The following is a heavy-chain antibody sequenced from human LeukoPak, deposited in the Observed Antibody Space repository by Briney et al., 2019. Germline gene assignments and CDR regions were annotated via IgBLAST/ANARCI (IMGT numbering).Heavy chain of an antibody. J-gene: IGHJ4*02. Sequence: GGSLRLSCAASGFTFSSYEMNWIRQAPGKGLEWISYISNSGSTKYYADSVKGRFTISRDNAKNSVFLQMNSLRAEDTAVYYCARRNYWGQGTLVTVSS. CDR2: ISNSGSTK. V-gene: IGHV3-48*03. CDR1: GFTFSSYE. CDR3: ARRNY.